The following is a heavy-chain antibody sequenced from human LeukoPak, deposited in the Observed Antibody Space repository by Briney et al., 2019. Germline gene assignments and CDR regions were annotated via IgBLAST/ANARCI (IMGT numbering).Heavy chain of an antibody. V-gene: IGHV3-7*01. J-gene: IGHJ4*02. CDR2: IKEDGSEK. CDR3: ARVRVFGVVPNDY. D-gene: IGHD3-3*01. CDR1: GFIFPSYW. Sequence: GGSLRLSCTGSGFIFPSYWMSWVRQAPGKGLEWVANIKEDGSEKYYVDSVKGRFTISRDNVKKSLFLEMNSLRDEDTAVYYCARVRVFGVVPNDYWGQGTLVTVSS.